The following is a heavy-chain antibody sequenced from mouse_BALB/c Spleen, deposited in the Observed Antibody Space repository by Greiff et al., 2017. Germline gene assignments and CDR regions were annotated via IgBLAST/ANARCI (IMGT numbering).Heavy chain of an antibody. CDR3: ARSLPPFAY. V-gene: IGHV1-7*01. D-gene: IGHD1-2*01. Sequence: VQRVESGAELAKPGASVKMSCKASGYTFTSYWMHWVKQRPGQGLEWIGYINPSTGYTEYNQKFKDKATLTADKSSSTAYMQLSSLTSEDSAVYYCARSLPPFAYWGQGTLVTVSA. CDR1: GYTFTSYW. CDR2: INPSTGYT. J-gene: IGHJ3*01.